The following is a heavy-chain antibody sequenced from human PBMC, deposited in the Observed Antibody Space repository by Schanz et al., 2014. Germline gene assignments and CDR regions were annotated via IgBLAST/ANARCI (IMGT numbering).Heavy chain of an antibody. D-gene: IGHD1-1*01. CDR2: VFPNGIT. CDR1: GGSIRSGTYY. V-gene: IGHV4-61*02. CDR3: ARDTTWRLDL. Sequence: QVQLQESGPGLVKPSQTLSLTCTVSGGSIRSGTYYWSWIRQPAGKALKWVGRVFPNGITNYNPSLKIQATKSLDASKSQFSVALPALTAADTAVYYCARDTTWRLDLWGRGTLVTVSS. J-gene: IGHJ2*01.